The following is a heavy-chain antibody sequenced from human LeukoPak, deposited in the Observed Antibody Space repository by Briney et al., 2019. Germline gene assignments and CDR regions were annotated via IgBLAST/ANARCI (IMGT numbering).Heavy chain of an antibody. Sequence: SETLSLTCAVYGGSFSGYYWSWIRQPPGKGLEWIGYIYYSGSTNYNPSLKSRVTISVDTSKNQFSLKLSSVTAADTAVYYCARHRSSGYPFDYWGQGTLVTVSS. D-gene: IGHD3-22*01. J-gene: IGHJ4*02. V-gene: IGHV4-59*08. CDR3: ARHRSSGYPFDY. CDR2: IYYSGST. CDR1: GGSFSGYY.